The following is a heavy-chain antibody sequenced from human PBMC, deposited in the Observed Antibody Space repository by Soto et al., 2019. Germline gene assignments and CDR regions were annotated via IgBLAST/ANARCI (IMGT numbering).Heavy chain of an antibody. J-gene: IGHJ6*03. Sequence: PGGSLRLSCAASGFTFDDYAMHWVRQAPGKGLEWVSGISWNSGSIGYADSVKGRFTISRDNAKNSLYLQMNSLRAEDTALYYCAKEAQYQLLSGPTSYYMDVWGKGTTVTVSS. CDR1: GFTFDDYA. CDR3: AKEAQYQLLSGPTSYYMDV. D-gene: IGHD2-2*01. CDR2: ISWNSGSI. V-gene: IGHV3-9*01.